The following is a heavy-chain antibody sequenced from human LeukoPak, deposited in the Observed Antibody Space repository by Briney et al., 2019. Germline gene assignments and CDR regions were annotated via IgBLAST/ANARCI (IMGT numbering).Heavy chain of an antibody. CDR2: IYHSGST. CDR3: ARAHIYRRPTDFDY. V-gene: IGHV4-38-2*02. CDR1: GYSINSDSY. J-gene: IGHJ4*02. D-gene: IGHD2-21*01. Sequence: SETLSLTCTVSGYSINSDSYWGWIRQPPGKGLEWIANIYHSGSTYYNPSLKSRVTMSVDTSKNQFSLKLSSVTAADTAVYYCARAHIYRRPTDFDYWGQGTLVTVSS.